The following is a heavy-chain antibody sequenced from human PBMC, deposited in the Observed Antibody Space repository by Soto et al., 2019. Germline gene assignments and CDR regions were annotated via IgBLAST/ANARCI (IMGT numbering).Heavy chain of an antibody. J-gene: IGHJ1*01. V-gene: IGHV4-30-4*01. CDR1: GGSTSSDDYY. D-gene: IGHD3-22*01. CDR3: ARDLDGLHDDTSGPFPRPG. CDR2: IHSSGSI. Sequence: SETLSLTCTVSGGSTSSDDYYWSWIRQAPGRGLEWIGYIHSSGSIYYNPSLKSRATMSIDTAGNQFSLKVSSVTVADTAVYYCARDLDGLHDDTSGPFPRPGWGQGTLVTVSS.